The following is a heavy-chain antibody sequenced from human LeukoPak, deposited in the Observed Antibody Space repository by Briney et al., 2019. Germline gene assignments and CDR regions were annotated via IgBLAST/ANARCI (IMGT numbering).Heavy chain of an antibody. J-gene: IGHJ4*02. D-gene: IGHD6-19*01. Sequence: SGGSLRLSCAASGLTFSSYWMHWVRQAPGKGLVWVSRINSDGSSTSYADSVKGRFTISRDNAKNTLYLQMNSLRAEDTAVYYCARDLSASKPSGWYNTFDYWGQGTLVTVSS. CDR1: GLTFSSYW. CDR2: INSDGSST. CDR3: ARDLSASKPSGWYNTFDY. V-gene: IGHV3-74*01.